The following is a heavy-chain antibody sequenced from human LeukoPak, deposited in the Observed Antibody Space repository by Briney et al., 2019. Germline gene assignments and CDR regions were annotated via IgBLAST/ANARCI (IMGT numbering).Heavy chain of an antibody. J-gene: IGHJ2*01. CDR3: AKGKGPTANWYFDV. CDR2: IGGGPANT. D-gene: IGHD2-21*02. Sequence: PGGSLRLSCAASGFSFSSYAMSWVRQAPGKGLEWVSVIGGGPANTYYTDSVKGRFTISRDNSKNTLYLHLNSLRAEDTAVYYCAKGKGPTANWYFDVWGRGTLVTVSS. CDR1: GFSFSSYA. V-gene: IGHV3-23*01.